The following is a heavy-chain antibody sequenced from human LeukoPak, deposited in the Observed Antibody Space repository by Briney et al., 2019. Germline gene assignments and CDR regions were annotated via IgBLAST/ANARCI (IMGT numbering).Heavy chain of an antibody. D-gene: IGHD6-19*01. J-gene: IGHJ4*02. CDR3: ARNGDGWSFDY. CDR1: GGSITTYY. Sequence: PSETLSLTCTVSGGSITTYYWSWIRQSPGRGLEWIGYMSHSGNNNYNPSLESRVTISVDTSKNQFSLKLTSVTAADTAVYYCARNGDGWSFDYWGQGTLVTVSS. V-gene: IGHV4-59*08. CDR2: MSHSGNN.